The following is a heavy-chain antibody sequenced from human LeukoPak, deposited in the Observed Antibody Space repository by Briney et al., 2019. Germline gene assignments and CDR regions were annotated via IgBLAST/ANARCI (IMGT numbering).Heavy chain of an antibody. V-gene: IGHV4-34*01. D-gene: IGHD3-22*01. J-gene: IGHJ6*03. CDR1: GGSFSGYY. Sequence: SETLSLTCAVYGGSFSGYYWTWIRHTPKKGLEWIGEMNPSGSTNYNPSLKSRVTISVDTSKNQFPLNLSSVTAADTAVYYCARGRHDITMIVVIMTAVSYYLDVWGKGTTVTVS. CDR3: ARGRHDITMIVVIMTAVSYYLDV. CDR2: MNPSGST.